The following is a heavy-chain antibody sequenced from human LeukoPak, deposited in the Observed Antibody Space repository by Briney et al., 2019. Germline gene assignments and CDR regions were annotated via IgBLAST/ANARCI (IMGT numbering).Heavy chain of an antibody. D-gene: IGHD6-25*01. J-gene: IGHJ5*02. CDR2: IWYDGSNK. Sequence: PGGSLRLSCAASGFTFSSYGMHWVRQAPGKGLEWVAVIWYDGSNKYYADSVKGRFTISRDNSKNTLYLQMNSLRAEDTAVYYCARDGEAADPHEVHLFDPWGQGTLVTVSS. V-gene: IGHV3-33*01. CDR1: GFTFSSYG. CDR3: ARDGEAADPHEVHLFDP.